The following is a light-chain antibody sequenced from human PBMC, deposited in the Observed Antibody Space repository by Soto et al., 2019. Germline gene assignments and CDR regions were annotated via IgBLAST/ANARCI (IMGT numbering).Light chain of an antibody. V-gene: IGKV1-5*03. Sequence: DIQMTQSPSTLSASVGDRVTITCRASQSISSWLAWYQQKPGRAPKLLIYKASSLETGVPSRFSGSGSGTEFTLIISSLQPHDFASYYCQQYCSSSPCTFGQGTKVEIK. CDR1: QSISSW. CDR2: KAS. CDR3: QQYCSSSPCT. J-gene: IGKJ1*01.